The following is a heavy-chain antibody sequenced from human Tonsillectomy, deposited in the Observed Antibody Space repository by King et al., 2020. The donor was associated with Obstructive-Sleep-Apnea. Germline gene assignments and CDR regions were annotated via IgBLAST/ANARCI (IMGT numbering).Heavy chain of an antibody. D-gene: IGHD3-22*01. Sequence: VQLHQWGAGLLKPSETMSLTGAVYGGSFRDYYWSWIRQRPWKWLECIREINHSGGTNYNPSLKSRVTISVDTSKHPFSMKLSSGTAADTAVYYCAIGDPLVVNSPDYFDYWGQGTLVTVSS. J-gene: IGHJ4*02. CDR2: INHSGGT. CDR3: AIGDPLVVNSPDYFDY. V-gene: IGHV4-34*01. CDR1: GGSFRDYY.